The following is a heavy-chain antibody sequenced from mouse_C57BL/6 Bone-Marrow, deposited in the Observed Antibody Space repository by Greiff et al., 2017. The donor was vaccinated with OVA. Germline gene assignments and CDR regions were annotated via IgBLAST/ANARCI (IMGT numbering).Heavy chain of an antibody. CDR1: GFTFSSYG. Sequence: EVKLVESGGDLVKPGGSLKLSCAASGFTFSSYGMSWVRQTPDKRLEWVATISSGGSYTYYPDSVKGRFTISRDNAKNTLYLQMSSLKSEDTAMYYCARRRSNYYYYAMDYWGRGTSVTVSS. J-gene: IGHJ4*01. V-gene: IGHV5-6*02. CDR2: ISSGGSYT. CDR3: ARRRSNYYYYAMDY. D-gene: IGHD2-5*01.